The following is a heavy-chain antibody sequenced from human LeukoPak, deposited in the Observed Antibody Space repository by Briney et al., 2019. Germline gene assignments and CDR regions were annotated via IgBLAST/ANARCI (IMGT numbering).Heavy chain of an antibody. J-gene: IGHJ4*02. Sequence: ASVTVSCKASGYTFTSYGISWVRQAPGQGLEWMGWISAYNGNTNYAQKLQGRVTMTTDTSTSTAYMELRSLRSDDTAVYYCARDLPGKNYYDSSGLFDYWGQGTLVTVSS. D-gene: IGHD3-22*01. CDR1: GYTFTSYG. CDR3: ARDLPGKNYYDSSGLFDY. CDR2: ISAYNGNT. V-gene: IGHV1-18*01.